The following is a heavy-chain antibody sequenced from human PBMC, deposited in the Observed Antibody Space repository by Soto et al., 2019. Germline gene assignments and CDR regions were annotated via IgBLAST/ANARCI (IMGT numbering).Heavy chain of an antibody. CDR1: GYTLTRNG. CDR3: ARDGYGDYGY. J-gene: IGHJ4*02. CDR2: ISTYNGNT. Sequence: QVQLVQSGAEVKKPGTSVKVSLNASGYTLTRNGVSWVRQAPGQGLEWMGWISTYNGNTNYAQKLQGRVTMTRDTSTSIAYMELRDLKSDDTAVYYCARDGYGDYGYWGQGSLVTVSS. D-gene: IGHD4-17*01. V-gene: IGHV1-18*01.